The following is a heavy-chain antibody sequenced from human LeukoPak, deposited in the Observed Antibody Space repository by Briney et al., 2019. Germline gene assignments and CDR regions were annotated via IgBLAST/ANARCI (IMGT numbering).Heavy chain of an antibody. Sequence: GGSLRLSCAASGFTFSSYAMSWVRQAPGKGLEWVSRISGSGGSTYYADSVKGRFTISRDNVKNSLYLQMNSLRAEDTAVYYCARAGNYDFTMDVWGQGTTVTVSS. D-gene: IGHD3-3*01. CDR1: GFTFSSYA. CDR2: ISGSGGST. J-gene: IGHJ6*02. CDR3: ARAGNYDFTMDV. V-gene: IGHV3-23*01.